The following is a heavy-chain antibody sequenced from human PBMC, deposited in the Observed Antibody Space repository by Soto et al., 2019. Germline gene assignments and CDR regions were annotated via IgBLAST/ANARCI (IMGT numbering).Heavy chain of an antibody. CDR2: INPSGGST. D-gene: IGHD3-3*01. Sequence: GPSVKVSCKASGYTFTSYYMHWVRQAPGQGLEWMGIINPSGGSTSYAQKFQGRVTMTRDTSTSTVYMELSSLRSEDTAVYYCARDGVGSITIFGVDTPAWFDPWGQGTLVTVSS. CDR3: ARDGVGSITIFGVDTPAWFDP. CDR1: GYTFTSYY. J-gene: IGHJ5*02. V-gene: IGHV1-46*01.